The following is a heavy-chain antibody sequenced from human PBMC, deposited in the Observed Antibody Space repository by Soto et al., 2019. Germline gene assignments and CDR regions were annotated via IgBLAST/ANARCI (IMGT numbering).Heavy chain of an antibody. J-gene: IGHJ5*02. CDR1: GGSISSSSYY. Sequence: PSATLSITCTVSGGSISSSSYYWVWILQPPGKGLEWIGSIYYSGSTYYNPSLKSRVTISVDTSKNQFSLKLSSVTAADTAVYYCARHLWWELLTWFDPWGQGTLVTVSS. CDR3: ARHLWWELLTWFDP. CDR2: IYYSGST. D-gene: IGHD1-26*01. V-gene: IGHV4-39*01.